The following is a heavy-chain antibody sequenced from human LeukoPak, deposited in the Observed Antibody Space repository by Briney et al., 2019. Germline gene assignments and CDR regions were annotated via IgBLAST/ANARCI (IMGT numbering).Heavy chain of an antibody. CDR2: ISWNSGSI. CDR3: AKDTGASTHYYYYYGMDV. Sequence: PGRSLRLFCAASGFTFDDYAVHWVRQAPGKGLEWVSGISWNSGSIGYADSVKGRFTISRDNAKNSLYLQMNSLRAEDTALYYCAKDTGASTHYYYYYGMDVWGQGTTVTVSS. V-gene: IGHV3-9*01. D-gene: IGHD2-2*01. CDR1: GFTFDDYA. J-gene: IGHJ6*02.